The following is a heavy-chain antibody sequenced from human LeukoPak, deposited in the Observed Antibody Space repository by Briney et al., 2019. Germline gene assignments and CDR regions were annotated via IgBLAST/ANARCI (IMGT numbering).Heavy chain of an antibody. D-gene: IGHD6-13*01. CDR2: ISWNSGSI. V-gene: IGHV3-9*01. J-gene: IGHJ4*02. CDR3: AKDRTGYSSSWSDY. CDR1: GFTFDDYA. Sequence: GGSLRLSCAASGFTFDDYAMHWVRQAPGKGLEWVSGISWNSGSIGYADSVKGRFTISRDNAKNSLYLQMNSLGAEDTALYYCAKDRTGYSSSWSDYWGQGTLVTVSS.